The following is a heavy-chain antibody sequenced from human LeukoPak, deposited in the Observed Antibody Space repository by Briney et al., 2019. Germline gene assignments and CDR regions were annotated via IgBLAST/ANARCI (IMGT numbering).Heavy chain of an antibody. D-gene: IGHD6-13*01. CDR2: ISSSGSTI. V-gene: IGHV3-48*03. CDR3: ARDHWVAAAGRGGVDY. CDR1: GFTFSSYE. Sequence: GGSLGLSCAASGFTFSSYEMNWVRQAPGKGLEWVSYISSSGSTIYYADSVKGRFTISRDNAKNSLYLQMNSLRAEDTAVYYCARDHWVAAAGRGGVDYWGQGTLVTVSS. J-gene: IGHJ4*02.